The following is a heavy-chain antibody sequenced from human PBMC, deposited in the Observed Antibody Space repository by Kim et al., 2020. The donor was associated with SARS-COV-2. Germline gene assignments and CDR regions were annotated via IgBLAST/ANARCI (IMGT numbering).Heavy chain of an antibody. CDR3: ARGGTYYYDSSGRRLYYYYGMDV. V-gene: IGHV3-30*04. Sequence: GGSLRLSCAASGFTFSSYAMHWVRQAPGKGLEWVAVISYDGSNKYYADSVKGRCTISRDNSKNTLYLQMNSLRAEDTAVYYCARGGTYYYDSSGRRLYYYYGMDVWGQGTTVTVSS. CDR1: GFTFSSYA. D-gene: IGHD3-22*01. CDR2: ISYDGSNK. J-gene: IGHJ6*02.